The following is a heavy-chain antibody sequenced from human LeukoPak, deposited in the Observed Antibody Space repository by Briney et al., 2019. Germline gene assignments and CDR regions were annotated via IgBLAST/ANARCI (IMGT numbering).Heavy chain of an antibody. CDR3: ARWPTGSRSSYFDY. CDR2: IYPGGSDT. V-gene: IGHV5-51*01. CDR1: GYSFTNSW. J-gene: IGHJ4*02. Sequence: GESLKISFKASGYSFTNSWIGWVRQMPGKGLEWVAIIYPGGSDTRYSPSFQGQVAISADKSISTAYLQWSSLKASDTAIYYCARWPTGSRSSYFDYWGQGTLVTVSS. D-gene: IGHD6-6*01.